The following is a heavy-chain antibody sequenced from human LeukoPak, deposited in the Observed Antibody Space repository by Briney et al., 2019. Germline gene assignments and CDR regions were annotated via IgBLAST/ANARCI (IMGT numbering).Heavy chain of an antibody. D-gene: IGHD6-13*01. J-gene: IGHJ4*02. CDR2: IYYSGST. V-gene: IGHV4-59*08. CDR3: ARRRAAAGTFALDY. Sequence: KASETLSLTCTASGGSISSYYWSWIRQPPGKGLEWIGYIYYSGSTNYNPPLKSRVTISVDTSKNQFSLKLSSVTAADTAVYYCARRRAAAGTFALDYWGQGTLVTVSS. CDR1: GGSISSYY.